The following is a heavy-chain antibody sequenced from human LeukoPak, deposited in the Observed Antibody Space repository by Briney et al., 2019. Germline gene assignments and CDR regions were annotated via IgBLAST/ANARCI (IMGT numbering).Heavy chain of an antibody. D-gene: IGHD1-26*01. Sequence: PGGSLRLSCAASGFTFSSYGMHWVRQAPGKGLEWVAFIRYDGSNKYYADSVKGRFTISRDNSKNTLYLQMNSLRAEDTAVYYCAKTPRGARGYFDYWGQGTLVTVSS. J-gene: IGHJ4*02. CDR1: GFTFSSYG. V-gene: IGHV3-30*02. CDR3: AKTPRGARGYFDY. CDR2: IRYDGSNK.